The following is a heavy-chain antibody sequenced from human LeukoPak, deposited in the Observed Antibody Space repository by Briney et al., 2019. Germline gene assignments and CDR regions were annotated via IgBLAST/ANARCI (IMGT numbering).Heavy chain of an antibody. CDR3: ARAAAANNWFDP. D-gene: IGHD6-13*01. V-gene: IGHV1-18*01. CDR2: ISVYNDNT. Sequence: ASVKVSCKASGSTFTNFGLSWVRQAPGQGLEWMGWISVYNDNTNYAQKFQGRVTMTTDTSTSTAYMELRSLRSDDTAVYYCARAAAANNWFDPWGQGTLVTVSS. J-gene: IGHJ5*02. CDR1: GSTFTNFG.